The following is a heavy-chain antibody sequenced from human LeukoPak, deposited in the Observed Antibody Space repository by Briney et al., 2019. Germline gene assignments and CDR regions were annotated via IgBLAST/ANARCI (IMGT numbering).Heavy chain of an antibody. CDR3: ARHGRKFCSSTSCSHYFDY. V-gene: IGHV4-59*08. J-gene: IGHJ4*02. CDR2: ISYSGST. CDR1: GGSISSYY. Sequence: PSETLSLTCTVSGGSISSYYWSWIRQPPGKGLEWIGYISYSGSTNHNPSLKRRVTISVDTSKNQFSLQLSSVTAADTAVYYCARHGRKFCSSTSCSHYFDYWGQGTLVAVSS. D-gene: IGHD2-2*01.